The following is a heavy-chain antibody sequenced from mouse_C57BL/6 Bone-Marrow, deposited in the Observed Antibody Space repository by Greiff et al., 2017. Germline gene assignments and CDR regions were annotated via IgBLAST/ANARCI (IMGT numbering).Heavy chain of an antibody. Sequence: GGGLVQPKGSLKLSCAASGFSFNTYAMNWVRQAPGKGLEWVSRIRSKSNNYATYYADSVKDRFTIARDDSESMLYLQMNILKTDDTAMYYCVRHYYDYDGFDYWGQGTTLTVSS. CDR2: IRSKSNNYAT. D-gene: IGHD2-4*01. CDR1: GFSFNTYA. CDR3: VRHYYDYDGFDY. J-gene: IGHJ2*01. V-gene: IGHV10-1*01.